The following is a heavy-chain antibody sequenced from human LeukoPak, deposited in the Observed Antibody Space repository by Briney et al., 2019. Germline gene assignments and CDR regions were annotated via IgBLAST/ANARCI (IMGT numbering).Heavy chain of an antibody. CDR2: INPNSGGT. Sequence: ASVEVSCKASGYTFTGYYMHWVRQAPGQGLEWMGWINPNSGGTNYAQKFQGRVTMTRDTSISTAYMELSRLRSDDTAAYYCARDSSGPRPDQLDYWGQGTLVTASS. D-gene: IGHD3-22*01. J-gene: IGHJ4*02. CDR1: GYTFTGYY. V-gene: IGHV1-2*02. CDR3: ARDSSGPRPDQLDY.